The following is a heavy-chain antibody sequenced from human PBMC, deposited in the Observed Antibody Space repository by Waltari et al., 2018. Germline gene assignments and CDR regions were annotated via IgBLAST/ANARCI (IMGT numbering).Heavy chain of an antibody. Sequence: QVQLVQSGAEVKKPGSSVKVSCKASGGTFSSYAISWVRPAPGQGLEWMGGIIPIFGTANYAQKFQGRVTITADKSTSTAYMELSSLRSEDTAVYYCASNLITYYYDSSGYSHFDYWGQGTLVTVSS. D-gene: IGHD3-22*01. CDR2: IIPIFGTA. CDR3: ASNLITYYYDSSGYSHFDY. V-gene: IGHV1-69*14. J-gene: IGHJ4*02. CDR1: GGTFSSYA.